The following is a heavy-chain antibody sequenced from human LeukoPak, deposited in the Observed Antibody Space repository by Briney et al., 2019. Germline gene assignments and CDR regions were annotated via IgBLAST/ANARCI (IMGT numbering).Heavy chain of an antibody. CDR3: ARGGQYEAGRLPLHAFDV. J-gene: IGHJ3*01. CDR2: TIPMFRKV. Sequence: SVKVSCKPSGGTFSTNPISWVRQAPGQGLEWMGGTIPMFRKVNYAQKFQDRITITADESTSTAYLELSSLKSDDTAVYYCARGGQYEAGRLPLHAFDVWGQGTVVTVSS. D-gene: IGHD2-15*01. CDR1: GGTFSTNP. V-gene: IGHV1-69*13.